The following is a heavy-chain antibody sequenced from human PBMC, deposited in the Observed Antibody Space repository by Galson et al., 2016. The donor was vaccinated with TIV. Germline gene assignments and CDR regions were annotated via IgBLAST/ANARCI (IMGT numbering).Heavy chain of an antibody. CDR2: INPIFNIP. CDR1: GGIFFSNA. D-gene: IGHD4-23*01. V-gene: IGHV1-69*13. J-gene: IGHJ4*02. CDR3: ARGSDYSGNSPSDY. Sequence: SVKVSCKASGGIFFSNAISWVRQAPGQGLEWMGGINPIFNIPNYAQKFQGRVTITADASTSTAYMELSSLSPDDTAVYYCARGSDYSGNSPSDYWGQGTLVTVSS.